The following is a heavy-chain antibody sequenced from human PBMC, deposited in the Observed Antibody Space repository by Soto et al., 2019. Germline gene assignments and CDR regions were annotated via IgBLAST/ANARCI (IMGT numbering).Heavy chain of an antibody. CDR3: ADLTPTAAGTAHRDY. J-gene: IGHJ4*02. CDR2: ISSSSSTI. V-gene: IGHV3-48*02. D-gene: IGHD6-13*01. Sequence: EVQLVESGGGLVQPGGSLRLSCAASGFTFSSYSMNWVRQAPGKGLEWVSYISSSSSTIYYADSVKGQFTISRDNAKTSLYLQLNSLRDEDKAVYYCADLTPTAAGTAHRDYWGQGTLVTVSS. CDR1: GFTFSSYS.